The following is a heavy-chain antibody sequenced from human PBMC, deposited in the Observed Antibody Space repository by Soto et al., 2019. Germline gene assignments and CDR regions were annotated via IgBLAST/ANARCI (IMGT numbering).Heavy chain of an antibody. J-gene: IGHJ4*02. CDR3: ARDRPYCSGGSGYSSSD. CDR2: INPSGGST. V-gene: IGHV1-46*01. Sequence: QVQLGQSGAEVKKPGASVKVSCKASGYTFTSYYMHWVRQAPGQGLEWMGIINPSGGSTSYAQKFQGRVTMTRDASTSTVYMELSSLRSEDTAVYYCARDRPYCSGGSGYSSSDWGQGTLVTVCS. CDR1: GYTFTSYY. D-gene: IGHD2-15*01.